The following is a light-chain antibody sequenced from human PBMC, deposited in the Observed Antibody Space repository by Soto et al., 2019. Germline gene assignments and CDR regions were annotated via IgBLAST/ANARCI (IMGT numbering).Light chain of an antibody. CDR2: GAS. CDR1: QSVSNNY. CDR3: QQYGSSGT. J-gene: IGKJ1*01. V-gene: IGKV3-20*01. Sequence: EIVLTQSPGTLSLSPGERATLSCRASQSVSNNYLAWYQQKPGQAPRLLIYGASNRATGIPDRFNGRGAGTDFTFTISRLEPEDFAVYYCQQYGSSGTFGQGTKVDI.